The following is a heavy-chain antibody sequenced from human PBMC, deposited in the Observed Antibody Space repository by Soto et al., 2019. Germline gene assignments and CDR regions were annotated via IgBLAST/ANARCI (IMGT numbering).Heavy chain of an antibody. J-gene: IGHJ2*01. CDR2: ISGSGGST. CDR1: GFTFSSYA. CDR3: AKGGYEGATGYWYFDL. Sequence: EVQLLESGGGLVQPGGSLRLSCAASGFTFSSYAMSWVRQAPGKGLEWVSAISGSGGSTYYADSVKGRFTISRDNSKNTLYLQMNSLRAEDTAVYYCAKGGYEGATGYWYFDLWGRGTLVTVSS. V-gene: IGHV3-23*01. D-gene: IGHD1-26*01.